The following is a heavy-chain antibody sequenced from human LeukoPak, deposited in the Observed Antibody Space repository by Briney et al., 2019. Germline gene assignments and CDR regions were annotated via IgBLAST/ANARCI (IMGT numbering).Heavy chain of an antibody. CDR3: AKAHCSPTSCSRIDY. D-gene: IGHD2-2*01. CDR2: ISRSGSTR. CDR1: GFTFSACE. J-gene: IGHJ4*02. Sequence: PGGSLRLSCAISGFTFSACELTWVRQAPGKGLEWVSYISRSGSTRYYADSVKGRFTISRDNSKNTVYLQMSGLRAEDTALYYCAKAHCSPTSCSRIDYWGQGTLVTVSS. V-gene: IGHV3-48*03.